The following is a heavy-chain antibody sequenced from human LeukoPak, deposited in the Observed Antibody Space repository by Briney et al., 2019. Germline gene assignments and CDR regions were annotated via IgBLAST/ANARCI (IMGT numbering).Heavy chain of an antibody. CDR3: ARESPLVLDDAFDI. CDR2: ISSSSSYI. V-gene: IGHV3-21*01. D-gene: IGHD3-3*02. CDR1: GFTFSSYS. J-gene: IGHJ3*02. Sequence: GGSLRLSCAASGFTFSSYSMNWVRQAPGKGLEWVSSISSSSSYIYYADSVKGRFTISRDNAKNSLYLQMNSLRAEDTAVYYCARESPLVLDDAFDIWGQGTMVTVSS.